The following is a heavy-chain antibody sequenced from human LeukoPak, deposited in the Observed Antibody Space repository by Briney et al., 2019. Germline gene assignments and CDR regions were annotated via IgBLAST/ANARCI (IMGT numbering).Heavy chain of an antibody. CDR3: AKDLGSSPQNYFDY. Sequence: GRSLRLSCAASGFTFDDYAMHWVRQAPGKGLEWVSGISWNSGSIGYADSVKGRFTISRDNAKNSPYLQMNSLRAEDTALYYCAKDLGSSPQNYFDYWGQGTLVTVSS. V-gene: IGHV3-9*01. CDR1: GFTFDDYA. J-gene: IGHJ4*02. D-gene: IGHD2-2*01. CDR2: ISWNSGSI.